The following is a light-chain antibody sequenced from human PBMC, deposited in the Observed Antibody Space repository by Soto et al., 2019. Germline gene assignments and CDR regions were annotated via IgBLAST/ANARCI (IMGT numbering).Light chain of an antibody. V-gene: IGKV3-15*01. J-gene: IGKJ1*01. CDR3: QQYNNWPRT. CDR1: QSVSSN. CDR2: GAS. Sequence: EIVMTQSPATLSVSPGERATLSCRASQSVSSNLAWYQQKPGQAPRLLIYGASTRATGIPARLSGSGSGTEFTLTISSLQSEDFEVYYCQQYNNWPRTLGQGTKVDIK.